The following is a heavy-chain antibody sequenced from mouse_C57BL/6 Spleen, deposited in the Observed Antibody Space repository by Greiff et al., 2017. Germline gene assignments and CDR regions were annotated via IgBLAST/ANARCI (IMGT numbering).Heavy chain of an antibody. CDR3: AKNSDYDGAGYAMDY. V-gene: IGHV2-5*01. D-gene: IGHD2-4*01. CDR2: IWRGGST. Sequence: VQLQQSGPGLVQPSQSLSITCTVSGFSLTSYGVHWVRQSPGTGLEWLGVIWRGGSTDYNAAFMSRLSITKDNSKSQVFFKMNSLQADDTAIYYCAKNSDYDGAGYAMDYWGQGTSVTVSS. CDR1: GFSLTSYG. J-gene: IGHJ4*01.